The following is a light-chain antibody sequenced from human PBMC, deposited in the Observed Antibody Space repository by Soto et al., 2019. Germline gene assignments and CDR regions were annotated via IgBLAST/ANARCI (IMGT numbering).Light chain of an antibody. Sequence: EIVMTQSPATLSVSPGERAALSCRASQSVTSNLAWYQQKPGQAPRLLIYGESTRATGIPARFSGSGSGTDFTLTISSLQSGDFALYYCQHYNNWPLTFGGGTKVEIK. J-gene: IGKJ4*01. CDR1: QSVTSN. CDR2: GES. CDR3: QHYNNWPLT. V-gene: IGKV3-15*01.